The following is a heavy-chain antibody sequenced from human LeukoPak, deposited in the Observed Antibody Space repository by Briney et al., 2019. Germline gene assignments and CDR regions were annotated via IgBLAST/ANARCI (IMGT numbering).Heavy chain of an antibody. D-gene: IGHD3-10*01. J-gene: IGHJ4*02. CDR1: GDSIGDSRYY. V-gene: IGHV4-39*01. CDR2: LYYTGST. Sequence: SETLSLTCTVSGDSIGDSRYYWGWIRQPPGKGLEWIGSLYYTGSTYYNPSLKSRVTISVDTSKNQFSLNLRSVTAADTAVYYCATGHYYGSGSYGYWGQGTLVTVSS. CDR3: ATGHYYGSGSYGY.